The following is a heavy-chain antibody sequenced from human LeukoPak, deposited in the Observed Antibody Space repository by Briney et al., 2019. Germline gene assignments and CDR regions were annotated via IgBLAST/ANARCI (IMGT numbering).Heavy chain of an antibody. J-gene: IGHJ4*02. V-gene: IGHV1-18*01. Sequence: GASVEVSCKASGYTFTSYGISWVRQAPGQGLEWMGWISAYNGNTNYAQKLQGRVTMTTDTSTSTAYMELSSLRSEDTAVYYCARGKLLTPFDFWGQGTLVTVSS. CDR3: ARGKLLTPFDF. CDR1: GYTFTSYG. CDR2: ISAYNGNT.